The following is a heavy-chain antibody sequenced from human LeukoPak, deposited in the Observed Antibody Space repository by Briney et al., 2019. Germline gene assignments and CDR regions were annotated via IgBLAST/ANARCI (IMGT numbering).Heavy chain of an antibody. V-gene: IGHV3-30*18. CDR1: GLTFSSYG. CDR2: ISYDGSNK. CDR3: AKDVGMDV. J-gene: IGHJ6*02. Sequence: PGGSLRLSCAASGLTFSSYGMHWVRQAPGKGLEWVAVISYDGSNKYYADSVKGRFTISRDNSKNTLYLQMNSLRAEDTAVYYCAKDVGMDVWGQGTTVTVSS.